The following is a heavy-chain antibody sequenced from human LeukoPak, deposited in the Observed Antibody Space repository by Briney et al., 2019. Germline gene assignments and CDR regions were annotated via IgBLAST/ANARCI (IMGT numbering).Heavy chain of an antibody. CDR2: ISYDGSNK. CDR3: AKGGYPPQRLGFDY. V-gene: IGHV3-30-3*01. J-gene: IGHJ4*02. CDR1: GFTFSSYA. Sequence: PGRSLRLSCAASGFTFSSYAMHWVRQAPGKGLEWVAVISYDGSNKYYADSVKGRFTISRDNSKNTLYLQMNSLRAEDTAVYYCAKGGYPPQRLGFDYWGQGTLVTVSS. D-gene: IGHD1-1*01.